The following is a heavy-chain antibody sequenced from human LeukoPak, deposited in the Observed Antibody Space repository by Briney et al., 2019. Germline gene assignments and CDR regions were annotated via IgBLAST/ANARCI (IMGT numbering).Heavy chain of an antibody. V-gene: IGHV1-69*01. CDR1: GGTFSDYV. CDR3: ARGGRYSSAWFFDL. J-gene: IGHJ4*02. D-gene: IGHD6-19*01. Sequence: SVKVSCKASGGTFSDYVITWVRQAPGQGLEWMGGIITVSETTNYAQKFQGRVTFTADESTTTAYVELSSLRSEDTAVYYCARGGRYSSAWFFDLWGQGTLVTVSS. CDR2: IITVSETT.